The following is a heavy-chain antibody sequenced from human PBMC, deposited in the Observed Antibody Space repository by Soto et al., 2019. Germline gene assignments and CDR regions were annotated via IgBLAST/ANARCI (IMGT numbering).Heavy chain of an antibody. J-gene: IGHJ4*02. V-gene: IGHV4-34*01. CDR3: ARDAPRSLYGSGSYPEPYYFDY. CDR1: GGSFSGYY. D-gene: IGHD3-10*01. CDR2: INHSGST. Sequence: SETLSLTCAVYGGSFSGYYWSWIRQPPGKGLEWIGEINHSGSTNYNPSLKSRVTISVDTSKNHFSLKLSSVTAADTAVYYCARDAPRSLYGSGSYPEPYYFDYWGQGTLVTVSS.